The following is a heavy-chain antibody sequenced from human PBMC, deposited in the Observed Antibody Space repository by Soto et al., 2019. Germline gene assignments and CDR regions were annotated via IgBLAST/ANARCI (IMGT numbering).Heavy chain of an antibody. V-gene: IGHV4-4*02. CDR3: ASSSVDTRNRFDH. CDR2: IYHSGST. CDR1: GGSISSSNW. J-gene: IGHJ4*02. Sequence: PSETLSLTCAVSGGSISSSNWWSWVRQPPGKGLEWIGEIYHSGSTNYNPSLKSRVTISVDKSKNQFSLKLSSVTAADTAVYYCASSSVDTRNRFDHWGQGTLVTVSS. D-gene: IGHD5-18*01.